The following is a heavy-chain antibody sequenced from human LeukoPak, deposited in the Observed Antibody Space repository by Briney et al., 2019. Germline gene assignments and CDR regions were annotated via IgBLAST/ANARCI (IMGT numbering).Heavy chain of an antibody. J-gene: IGHJ3*02. V-gene: IGHV2-70*11. CDR3: ARTSIVGTARAFDI. CDR2: IDWDNAK. D-gene: IGHD1-26*01. CDR1: GFSLSTNGMC. Sequence: SGPTLVNPTQPLTLTCTFSGFSLSTNGMCVTWIRQPPGKALEWLARIDWDNAKYYNTSLRTRLTISKDTSKNQVVLTMTNMDPVDTATYYCARTSIVGTARAFDIWGQGTMVTVSS.